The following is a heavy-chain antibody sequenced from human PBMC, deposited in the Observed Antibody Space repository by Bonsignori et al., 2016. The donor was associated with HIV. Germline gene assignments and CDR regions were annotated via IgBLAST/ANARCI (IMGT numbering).Heavy chain of an antibody. Sequence: WIRQPPGKGLEWVGVIRSSANGGTTEYGASVKGRFTVSRDDSKSIAYLQMNSLKTEDTAVYFCTVAGAYWGLGTLVTVS. V-gene: IGHV3-49*02. CDR3: TVAGAY. J-gene: IGHJ4*02. CDR2: IRSSANGGTT. D-gene: IGHD6-19*01.